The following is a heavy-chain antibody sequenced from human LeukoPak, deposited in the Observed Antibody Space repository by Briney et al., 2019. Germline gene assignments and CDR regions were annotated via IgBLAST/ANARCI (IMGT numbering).Heavy chain of an antibody. CDR2: LSWNSGSI. CDR1: GFPFDEYA. J-gene: IGHJ4*02. V-gene: IGHV3-9*01. Sequence: PGGSLRLSCAASGFPFDEYAMHSARQAPGEGVDWDTGLSWNSGSIGYADSVKGRFTISRDNAKNSLYLQMNSLRAEDTALYYCAKDKSYDFWSGYYFDYWGQGTLVTVSS. CDR3: AKDKSYDFWSGYYFDY. D-gene: IGHD3-3*01.